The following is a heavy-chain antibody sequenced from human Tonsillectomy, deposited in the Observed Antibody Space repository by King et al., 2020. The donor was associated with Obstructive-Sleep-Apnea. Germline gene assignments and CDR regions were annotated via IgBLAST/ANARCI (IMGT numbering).Heavy chain of an antibody. J-gene: IGHJ4*02. D-gene: IGHD4-23*01. V-gene: IGHV4-31*03. CDR3: ARESSLPGGNSYFDY. Sequence: VQLQESGPGLVKPSQTLSLTCTVSGGSISSGGYYWSWIRQHPGKGLEWIGYIYYSGSTYYNPSLKSRVTISVDTSKNQFSLKLSAVTAPDTAVYSCARESSLPGGNSYFDYWGQGTLVTVSS. CDR2: IYYSGST. CDR1: GGSISSGGYY.